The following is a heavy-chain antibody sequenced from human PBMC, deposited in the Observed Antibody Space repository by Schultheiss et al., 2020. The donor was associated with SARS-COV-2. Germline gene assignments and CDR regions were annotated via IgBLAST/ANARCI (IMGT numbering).Heavy chain of an antibody. J-gene: IGHJ4*02. CDR3: ARVVETAGSFDY. CDR1: GYTFTGYY. D-gene: IGHD2-15*01. V-gene: IGHV1-2*02. CDR2: INPNSGGT. Sequence: ASVKVSCKASGYTFTGYYMHWVRQAPGQGLEWMGWINPNSGGTNYAQKFQGRVTMTRDTSISTAYMELRSLRSDDTAVYYCARVVETAGSFDYWGQGTLVTVSS.